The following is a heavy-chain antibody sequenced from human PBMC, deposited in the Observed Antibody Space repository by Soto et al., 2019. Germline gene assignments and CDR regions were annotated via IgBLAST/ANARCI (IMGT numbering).Heavy chain of an antibody. J-gene: IGHJ4*02. D-gene: IGHD1-1*01. V-gene: IGHV4-38-2*02. CDR1: GYFMTNGNY. CDR3: PRDREAGASTFDY. CDR2: IYYTGRT. Sequence: SETLSLTCAVSGYFMTNGNYCVWIRESPGKGLEWIGSIYYTGRTYYNPSLKSRVTMSVDTSKNQFSLKLTSVTAADTAVYYCPRDREAGASTFDYGGPGTLVTVSS.